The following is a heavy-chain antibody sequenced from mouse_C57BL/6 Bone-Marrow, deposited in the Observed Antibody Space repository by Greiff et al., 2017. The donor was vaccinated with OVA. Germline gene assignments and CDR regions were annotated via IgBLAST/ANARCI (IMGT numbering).Heavy chain of an antibody. CDR2: ISSGGSYT. D-gene: IGHD2-4*01. CDR3: TRERLRRTSDY. V-gene: IGHV5-6*01. J-gene: IGHJ2*01. CDR1: GFTFSSYG. Sequence: EVKLVESGGDLVKPGGSLKLSCAASGFTFSSYGMSWVRQTPDKRLEWVATISSGGSYTYYPDSVKGRFTISRDNAKNTLYLQMSSLKSEDTAMYYCTRERLRRTSDYWGQGTTLTVSS.